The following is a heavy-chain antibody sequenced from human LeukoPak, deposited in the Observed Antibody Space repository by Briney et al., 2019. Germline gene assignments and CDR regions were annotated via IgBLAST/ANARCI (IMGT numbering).Heavy chain of an antibody. Sequence: ASVKVSCKASGYTFTDYYTHWVRQAPGQGLEWTGRINPHSGGTNYAQKFQGRVTMTRGTSTSTAYMELSRPRSDDTAVYYCARETYGGDAFDIWGQGTMVTVSS. D-gene: IGHD4-23*01. V-gene: IGHV1-2*06. J-gene: IGHJ3*02. CDR2: INPHSGGT. CDR1: GYTFTDYY. CDR3: ARETYGGDAFDI.